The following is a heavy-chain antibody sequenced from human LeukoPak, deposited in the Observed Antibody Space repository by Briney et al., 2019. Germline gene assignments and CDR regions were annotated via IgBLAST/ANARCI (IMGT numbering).Heavy chain of an antibody. CDR3: AVNPYYYGSGSSKPN. CDR1: GFTFSSYA. Sequence: PGGSLRLSCAASGFTFSSYAMSWVRQAPGKGLEWVSAISGSGGSTYYADSVKGRFTISRDNSKNTLYLQMNSLRAEDTAVYYCAVNPYYYGSGSSKPNWGQGTLVTVSS. CDR2: ISGSGGST. V-gene: IGHV3-23*01. D-gene: IGHD3-10*01. J-gene: IGHJ4*02.